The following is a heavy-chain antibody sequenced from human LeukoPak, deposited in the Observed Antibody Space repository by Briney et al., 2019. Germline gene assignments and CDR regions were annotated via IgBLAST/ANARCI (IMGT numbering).Heavy chain of an antibody. V-gene: IGHV3-11*01. Sequence: PGGSLRLSCAASGFTFSDYYMSWIRQAPGKGLEWLSYIYGIDSAISYAASVKGRFTISRDNAKNSLYLQMNRLSAEDTAVYSCARDAYYYDSSSYYRNAFDIWGQGTVVTVSS. CDR1: GFTFSDYY. D-gene: IGHD3-22*01. CDR3: ARDAYYYDSSSYYRNAFDI. J-gene: IGHJ3*02. CDR2: IYGIDSAI.